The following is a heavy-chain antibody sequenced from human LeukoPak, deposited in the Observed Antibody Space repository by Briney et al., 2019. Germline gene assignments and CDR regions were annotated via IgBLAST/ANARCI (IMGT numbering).Heavy chain of an antibody. D-gene: IGHD2-2*01. V-gene: IGHV4-34*01. J-gene: IGHJ3*02. CDR2: INHSGST. CDR3: ARDHRRGCSSTSCQGAFDI. CDR1: GGSFSGYY. Sequence: SETLSLTCAVYGGSFSGYYWSWIRQPPGKGLEWIGEINHSGSTNYNPSLKSRVTISVDRSKNQFSLKLSSVTAADTAVYYCARDHRRGCSSTSCQGAFDIWGQGTMVTVSS.